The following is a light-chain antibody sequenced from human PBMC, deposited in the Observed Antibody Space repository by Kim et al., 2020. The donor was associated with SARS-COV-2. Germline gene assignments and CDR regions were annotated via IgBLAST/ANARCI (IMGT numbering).Light chain of an antibody. CDR1: QSLSSNF. Sequence: EIVLTQSPGTLSLSPGERATLSCWASQSLSSNFLAWYQQKPGQPPKLLIYDASYRATGIPDRFSGSGSGTDFTLTISRLEPEDFAVYYCQQYEYSVNFGGGTKVDI. J-gene: IGKJ4*01. V-gene: IGKV3-20*01. CDR2: DAS. CDR3: QQYEYSVN.